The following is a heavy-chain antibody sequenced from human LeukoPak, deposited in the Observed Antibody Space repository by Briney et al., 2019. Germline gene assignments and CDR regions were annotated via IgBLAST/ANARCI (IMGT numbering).Heavy chain of an antibody. CDR3: ANDGTSGNYYGSDY. Sequence: GGSLRLSCAASGFTFSSYAMSWVRQAPGKGLEWVSAISGSGGSTYYADSVKGRFTISRDNSKNTLYLQMTSLRAEDTAVYYCANDGTSGNYYGSDYWGQGTLVTVSS. CDR2: ISGSGGST. V-gene: IGHV3-23*01. J-gene: IGHJ4*02. CDR1: GFTFSSYA. D-gene: IGHD3-10*01.